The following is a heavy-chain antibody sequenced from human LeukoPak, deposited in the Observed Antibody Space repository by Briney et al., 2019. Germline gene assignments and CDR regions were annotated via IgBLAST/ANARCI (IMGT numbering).Heavy chain of an antibody. V-gene: IGHV4-30-4*01. CDR1: GVSISSGDYY. CDR3: ARVSSVIGIVGATAHFDY. CDR2: IYYSGST. D-gene: IGHD1-26*01. Sequence: PSETLSLTCTVSGVSISSGDYYWSWIRQPPGKGLEWIGYIYYSGSTYYNPSLKSRVTISVDTSKNQFSLKLSSVTAADTAVYYCARVSSVIGIVGATAHFDYWGQGTLVTVSS. J-gene: IGHJ4*02.